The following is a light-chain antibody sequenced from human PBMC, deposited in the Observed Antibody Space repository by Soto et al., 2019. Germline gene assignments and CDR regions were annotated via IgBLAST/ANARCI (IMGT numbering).Light chain of an antibody. CDR1: QSISSW. J-gene: IGKJ1*01. CDR3: QQYNSYPWT. V-gene: IGKV1-5*01. Sequence: EIQMTQSPSTLSASVGYRVTITCRASQSISSWLAWYQQKPGKAPKLLIYDASSLESGVPSRFSGSGSGTEFTLTISSLQPDDFATYYCQQYNSYPWTFGQGTKVDIK. CDR2: DAS.